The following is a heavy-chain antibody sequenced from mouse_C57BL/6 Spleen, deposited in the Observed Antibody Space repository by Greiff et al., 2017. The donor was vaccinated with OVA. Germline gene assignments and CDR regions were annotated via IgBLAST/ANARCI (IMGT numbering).Heavy chain of an antibody. J-gene: IGHJ3*01. Sequence: QVQLQQPGAELVKPGASVKLSCKASGYTFTSYWMQWVKQRPGQGLEWIGEIDPSDSYTNYNQKFKGKATLTVDTSSSTAYMQLSSLTSEDSAVHYCARGAYWGQGTLVTVSA. CDR2: IDPSDSYT. CDR1: GYTFTSYW. V-gene: IGHV1-50*01. CDR3: ARGAY.